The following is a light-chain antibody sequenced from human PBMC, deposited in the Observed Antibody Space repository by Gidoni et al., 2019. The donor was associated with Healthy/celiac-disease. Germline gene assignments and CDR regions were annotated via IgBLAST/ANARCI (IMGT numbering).Light chain of an antibody. CDR1: QSVSSY. Sequence: EIALTQSPATLSLSPGDRPTLSCRASQSVSSYLACYQQKPGQAPRLLIYDASNRATGIPARCSGSGSGTDFTLTISSLEPEDFAVDYCQQRSNWPPWTFGQGTKVEIK. J-gene: IGKJ1*01. CDR2: DAS. V-gene: IGKV3-11*01. CDR3: QQRSNWPPWT.